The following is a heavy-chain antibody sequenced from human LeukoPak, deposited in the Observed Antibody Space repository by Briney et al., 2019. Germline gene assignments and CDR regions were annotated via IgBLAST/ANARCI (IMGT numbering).Heavy chain of an antibody. CDR3: AKFTLRVVIIDY. CDR2: ISGSGGST. D-gene: IGHD3-3*01. Sequence: GGSLRLPCAASGFTFSSYAMSWVRQPPGKGLEWVSAISGSGGSTYYADSVTRRFTISRDNSKNTLYLQMNSLRAEDTAVYYCAKFTLRVVIIDYWGQGTLVTVSS. CDR1: GFTFSSYA. J-gene: IGHJ4*02. V-gene: IGHV3-23*01.